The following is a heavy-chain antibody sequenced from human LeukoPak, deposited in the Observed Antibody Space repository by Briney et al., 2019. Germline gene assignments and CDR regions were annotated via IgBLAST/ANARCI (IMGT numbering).Heavy chain of an antibody. J-gene: IGHJ5*02. CDR2: ISGSGGST. D-gene: IGHD3-10*01. V-gene: IGHV3-23*01. CDR1: GFTFSSYA. Sequence: GGSLRLSCAASGFTFSSYAMSWVRQAPGKGLEWVSAISGSGGSTYYADSVKGRFTISRDNSKNTLYLQMDSLRAEDTAVYYCARRQRGGWFDPWGQGTLVTVSS. CDR3: ARRQRGGWFDP.